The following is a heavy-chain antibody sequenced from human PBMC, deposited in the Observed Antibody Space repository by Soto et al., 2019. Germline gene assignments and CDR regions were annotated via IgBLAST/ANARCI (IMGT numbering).Heavy chain of an antibody. CDR3: AKYGLAEYYDSSGTFYYGMDV. J-gene: IGHJ6*02. CDR1: GFTFSDYG. CDR2: IWYDGSSK. D-gene: IGHD3-22*01. V-gene: IGHV3-33*06. Sequence: QVQLVESGGGVVQPGRSLRLSCAASGFTFSDYGMHWVRQAPGKGLEWVAVIWYDGSSKYYADSVKGRFTISRDNSKNTLYLQMNSLGAEDTAVYYCAKYGLAEYYDSSGTFYYGMDVWGQGTTVTVSS.